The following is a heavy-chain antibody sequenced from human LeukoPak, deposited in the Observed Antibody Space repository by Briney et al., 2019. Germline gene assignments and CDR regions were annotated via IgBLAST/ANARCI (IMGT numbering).Heavy chain of an antibody. J-gene: IGHJ4*02. D-gene: IGHD4-11*01. V-gene: IGHV3-74*01. CDR1: GFTFSSSW. CDR3: ARGLVPGFLDY. CDR2: INSDESIT. Sequence: GGPLRLSCADSGFTFSSSWMYWVRHAPGKGLVWVSRINSDESITTYADSVKGRFTISRDNAKNTLYLQMNSLRAEDTAVYYCARGLVPGFLDYWGQGTPVTVSS.